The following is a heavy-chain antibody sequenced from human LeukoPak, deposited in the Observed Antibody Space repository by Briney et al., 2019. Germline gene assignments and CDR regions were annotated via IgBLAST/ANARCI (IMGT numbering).Heavy chain of an antibody. J-gene: IGHJ4*02. V-gene: IGHV4-39*01. CDR3: ARTGVDCTNGVCPYYFDY. CDR2: IYYSGST. CDR1: GGSISSSYY. D-gene: IGHD2-8*01. Sequence: PSETLSLTCTVSGGSISSSYYWGWIRQPPGKGLEWIGNIYYSGSTYYNPSLKSRVTISVDTSKNQFSLKLSSVTAADTAVYYCARTGVDCTNGVCPYYFDYWGQGTLVTVSS.